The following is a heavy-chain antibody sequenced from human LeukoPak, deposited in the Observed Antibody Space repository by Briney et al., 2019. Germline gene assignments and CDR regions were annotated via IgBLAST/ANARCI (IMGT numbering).Heavy chain of an antibody. J-gene: IGHJ4*02. V-gene: IGHV4-39*07. Sequence: SETLSLTCTVSGGSISSSSYYWGWIRQPPGKGLEWIGSIYHSGSTYYNPSLKSRVTISVDTSKNQFSLKLSSVTAADTAVYYCARGLGGWLRLFDYWGQGTLVTVSS. CDR1: GGSISSSSYY. CDR3: ARGLGGWLRLFDY. CDR2: IYHSGST. D-gene: IGHD6-19*01.